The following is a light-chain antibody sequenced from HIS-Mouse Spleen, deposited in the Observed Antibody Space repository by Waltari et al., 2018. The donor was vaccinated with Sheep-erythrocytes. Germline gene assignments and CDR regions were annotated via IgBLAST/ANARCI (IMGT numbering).Light chain of an antibody. Sequence: QSALTQPRSVSGSPGQSVTISCTGTSSDVGGYNYVYWYQQHPGKAPKLMIYDVSKRPSRVPDRFSCSKSGNTASLTISGLQAEDEADYYCCSYAGSYNHVFATGTKVTVL. V-gene: IGLV2-11*01. CDR1: SSDVGGYNY. CDR2: DVS. J-gene: IGLJ1*01. CDR3: CSYAGSYNHV.